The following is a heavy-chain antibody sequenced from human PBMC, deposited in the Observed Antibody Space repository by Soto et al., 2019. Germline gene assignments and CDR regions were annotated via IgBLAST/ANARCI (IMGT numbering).Heavy chain of an antibody. Sequence: VASVKVSCKASGGTFSSYAISWVRQAPGQGLEWMGGIIPIFGTANYAQKFQGRVTITADESTSTAYMELSSLRSEDTAVYYCARERYYDSSGYAPFDYWGQGTLVTVSS. V-gene: IGHV1-69*13. D-gene: IGHD3-22*01. CDR3: ARERYYDSSGYAPFDY. CDR1: GGTFSSYA. J-gene: IGHJ4*02. CDR2: IIPIFGTA.